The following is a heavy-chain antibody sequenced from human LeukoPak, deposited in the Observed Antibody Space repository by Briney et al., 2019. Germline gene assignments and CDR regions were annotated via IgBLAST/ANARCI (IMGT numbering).Heavy chain of an antibody. CDR3: ARDVSGSYYRYFDY. J-gene: IGHJ4*02. Sequence: EASVKVSCKASGYTFTGYYMHWVRQAPGQGLEWMGWINPNSGGTNYAQKFQGRVTMTRDTSISTAYMELSRLRSDDTAVYYCARDVSGSYYRYFDYWGQGTLVTVSS. D-gene: IGHD1-26*01. CDR1: GYTFTGYY. CDR2: INPNSGGT. V-gene: IGHV1-2*02.